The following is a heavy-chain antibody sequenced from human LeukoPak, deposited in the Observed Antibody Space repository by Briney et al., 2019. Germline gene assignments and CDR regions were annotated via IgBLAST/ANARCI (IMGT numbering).Heavy chain of an antibody. Sequence: GRSLRLSCAASGFTFDDYTMHWVRQAPGKGLEWVSGISWNSGNIGYADSVEGRFTISRDNAKNSLYLQMNSLRAEDMALYYCAKDIGSSWYGNYFDYWGQGTLVTVSS. CDR3: AKDIGSSWYGNYFDY. CDR2: ISWNSGNI. J-gene: IGHJ4*02. D-gene: IGHD6-13*01. CDR1: GFTFDDYT. V-gene: IGHV3-9*03.